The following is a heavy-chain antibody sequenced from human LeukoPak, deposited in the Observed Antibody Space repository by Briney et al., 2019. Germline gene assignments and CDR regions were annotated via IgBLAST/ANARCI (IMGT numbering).Heavy chain of an antibody. CDR2: ISRDGETK. J-gene: IGHJ6*02. Sequence: GGSLTLSCAASGFTFSTYGMTWVRQAPGKGLEWVSVISRDGETKLHADFVKGRFTISRDNSKRTLYLQMDSLGAEDTALYYCASRPFPRFTGTDSYNVMDVWGQGTTVTVSS. CDR3: ASRPFPRFTGTDSYNVMDV. V-gene: IGHV3-23*01. CDR1: GFTFSTYG. D-gene: IGHD2-21*02.